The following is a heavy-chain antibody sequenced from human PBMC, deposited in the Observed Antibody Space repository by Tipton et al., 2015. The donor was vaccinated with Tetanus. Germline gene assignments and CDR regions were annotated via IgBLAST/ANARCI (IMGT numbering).Heavy chain of an antibody. CDR3: ARQDCSGGSCSLDV. D-gene: IGHD2-15*01. CDR1: GYSFTSKW. CDR2: VYPGDSDP. Sequence: QSGPEVKKSGESLKISCKGSGYSFTSKWIGWVRQMPGKGLEWMGIVYPGDSDPRYSPSFQGQVTISADKSISAAYLQWSSLKASGTGIYYCARQDCSGGSCSLDVWGQGTTVTVSS. J-gene: IGHJ6*02. V-gene: IGHV5-51*01.